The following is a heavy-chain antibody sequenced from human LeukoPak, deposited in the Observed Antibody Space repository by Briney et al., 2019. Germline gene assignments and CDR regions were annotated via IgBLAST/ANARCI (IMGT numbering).Heavy chain of an antibody. Sequence: GGSLRLSCAASGFTFSDYAMSWVRQAPGKGLEWVSVLYSDDTTYYADSVKGRFTISRDNSKNTLYLQMNNLRAEDTAVYYCARGGGYYAIDYWGQGTLVTVSS. CDR2: LYSDDTT. CDR1: GFTFSDYA. CDR3: ARGGGYYAIDY. D-gene: IGHD1-26*01. J-gene: IGHJ4*02. V-gene: IGHV3-23*01.